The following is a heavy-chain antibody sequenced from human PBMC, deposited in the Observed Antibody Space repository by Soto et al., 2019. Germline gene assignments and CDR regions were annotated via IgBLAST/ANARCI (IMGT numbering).Heavy chain of an antibody. Sequence: SETLSPTCTVPGGSISNDNYYWSWIRQSPEKGLEWIGYIYYSGSTYCNPSLKSRIIISIDISKTHFSLKLTAATAADTAVYYYASVQESNWFDSWGQGTQVTVSS. CDR1: GGSISNDNYY. D-gene: IGHD3-10*02. J-gene: IGHJ5*01. CDR2: IYYSGST. V-gene: IGHV4-30-4*02. CDR3: ASVQESNWFDS.